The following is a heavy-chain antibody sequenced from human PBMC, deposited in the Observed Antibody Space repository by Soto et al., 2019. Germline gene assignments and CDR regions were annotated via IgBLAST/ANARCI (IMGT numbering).Heavy chain of an antibody. V-gene: IGHV2-26*01. Sequence: ETLSLTCTVSIGSITSTGYYWGWIRQPPGKGLEWLAHIFSNDEKSYSTSLKSRLTISKDTSKSQVVLTMTNMDPVDTATYYCARTLSLGYCSSTSCNYYYYYMDVWGKGTTVTVSS. CDR2: IFSNDEK. J-gene: IGHJ6*03. D-gene: IGHD2-2*01. CDR1: IGSITSTGYY. CDR3: ARTLSLGYCSSTSCNYYYYYMDV.